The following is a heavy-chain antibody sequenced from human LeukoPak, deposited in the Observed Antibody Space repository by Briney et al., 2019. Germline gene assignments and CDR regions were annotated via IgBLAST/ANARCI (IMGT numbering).Heavy chain of an antibody. CDR3: ARDVIDGPAGVDY. Sequence: GGSLRLSCAAPAFTVSSNYMSWVRQAPGKGPEWVSVIYSGGSTYYADSVKGRFTISRDNSKNTLYLQMNSLRAEDTAVYYCARDVIDGPAGVDYWGQGTLVTVSS. CDR2: IYSGGST. CDR1: AFTVSSNY. D-gene: IGHD2/OR15-2a*01. J-gene: IGHJ4*02. V-gene: IGHV3-66*02.